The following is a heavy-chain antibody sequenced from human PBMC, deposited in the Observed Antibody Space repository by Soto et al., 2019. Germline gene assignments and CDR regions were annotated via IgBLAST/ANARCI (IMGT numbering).Heavy chain of an antibody. CDR3: ARGPVLRFLEWLFGWFDP. V-gene: IGHV1-69*13. CDR2: IIPIFGTA. D-gene: IGHD3-3*01. Sequence: SVKVSCKASGGTFSSYAISWVRQAPGQGLEWMGGIIPIFGTANYAQKFQGRVTITADESTSTAYMELSSLRSEDTAVYYCARGPVLRFLEWLFGWFDPWGQGTLVTVS. J-gene: IGHJ5*02. CDR1: GGTFSSYA.